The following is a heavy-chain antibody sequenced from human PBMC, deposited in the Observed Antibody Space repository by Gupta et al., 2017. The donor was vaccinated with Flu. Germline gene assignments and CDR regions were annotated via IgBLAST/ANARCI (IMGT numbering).Heavy chain of an antibody. J-gene: IGHJ6*02. Sequence: EVQLVEPGGGLVQPGGSLRLSCAASGSTFRSYSMNWVRQAPGKGLEWVSYISSSSSTIYYADSVKGRFTISRDNAKNSLYLQMNSLRDEDTAVYYCARKGYDFWSGYSSSEIYGMDVWGQGTTVTVSS. V-gene: IGHV3-48*02. CDR3: ARKGYDFWSGYSSSEIYGMDV. CDR1: GSTFRSYS. D-gene: IGHD3-3*01. CDR2: ISSSSSTI.